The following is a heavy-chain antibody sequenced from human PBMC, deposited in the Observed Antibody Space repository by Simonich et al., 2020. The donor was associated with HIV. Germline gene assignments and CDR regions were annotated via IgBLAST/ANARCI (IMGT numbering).Heavy chain of an antibody. CDR2: INHKGRT. CDR1: GGSFSGYY. Sequence: QVQLQQWGAGLLKPWETLSLTCAVYGGSFSGYYWTWIRQPPGKGLEWIGEINHKGRTTYNPSLKSRVSISIDTSKNQFSLKRSSVTAADTAVYYCARGGGNPNYWGQGTLVTVSS. V-gene: IGHV4-34*01. D-gene: IGHD1-1*01. CDR3: ARGGGNPNY. J-gene: IGHJ4*02.